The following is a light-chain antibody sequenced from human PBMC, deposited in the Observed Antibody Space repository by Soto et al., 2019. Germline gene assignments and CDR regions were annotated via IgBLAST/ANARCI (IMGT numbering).Light chain of an antibody. CDR3: QQYNNWPLYS. V-gene: IGKV3-15*01. CDR2: AAS. J-gene: IGKJ2*01. Sequence: EIVMTQSPGTLSVSPGERATLSCRASQGVGTNLAWYQQRPGQAPRLLIYAASTRATGIPARFSGRGSGTEFTLTISRLQSEDFALYFCQQYNNWPLYSFGQRTKLEIK. CDR1: QGVGTN.